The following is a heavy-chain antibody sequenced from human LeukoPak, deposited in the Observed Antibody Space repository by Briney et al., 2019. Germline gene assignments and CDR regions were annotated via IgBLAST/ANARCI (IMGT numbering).Heavy chain of an antibody. J-gene: IGHJ4*02. D-gene: IGHD2-2*01. V-gene: IGHV3-11*04. CDR2: ISSSGSTI. CDR1: GFTFSDYY. CDR3: ARAPDFVVVPASDY. Sequence: GGSLRLSCAASGFTFSDYYMSWIRQAPGKGLEWVSYISSSGSTIYYVDSVKGRFTISRDNAKNSLYLQMNSLRAEDTAVYFCARAPDFVVVPASDYWGQGTLVTVSS.